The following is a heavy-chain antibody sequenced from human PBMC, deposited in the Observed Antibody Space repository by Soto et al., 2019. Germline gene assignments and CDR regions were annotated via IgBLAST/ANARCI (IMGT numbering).Heavy chain of an antibody. CDR1: GYTFTSYY. D-gene: IGHD1-7*01. CDR2: VNPSGGST. J-gene: IGHJ6*02. Sequence: ASVKVSCKASGYTFTSYYMHWVRQSPGQGLEWMGIVNPSGGSTSYAQKFQGRVTMTRDTSTSTVYMELSSLRSEDTAVYYCARDGRGTGTTFYGMDVWGQGTTVTVSS. V-gene: IGHV1-46*01. CDR3: ARDGRGTGTTFYGMDV.